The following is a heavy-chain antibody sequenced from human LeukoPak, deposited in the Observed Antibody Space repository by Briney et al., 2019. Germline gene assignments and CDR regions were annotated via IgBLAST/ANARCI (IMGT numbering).Heavy chain of an antibody. CDR1: GYSFTTYW. V-gene: IGHV5-51*01. CDR2: IYPSNSDT. D-gene: IGHD4-23*01. Sequence: GESLKISCKGSGYSFTTYWIGWVRQMPGKGQEWMGIIYPSNSDTRYSPSFQGQVTISADKSISTAYLQWSSLKASDTAMYYCASPDYGGNSDHDYWGQGTLVTVSS. J-gene: IGHJ4*02. CDR3: ASPDYGGNSDHDY.